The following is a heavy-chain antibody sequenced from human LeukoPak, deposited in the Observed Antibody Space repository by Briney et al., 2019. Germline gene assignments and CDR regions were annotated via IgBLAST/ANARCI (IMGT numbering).Heavy chain of an antibody. Sequence: SETLSLTCTVSGGSISSYHWSWIRQPPGKGLEWIGYIYYSGGTNYNPSLKNRVTISLDTSKNQFSLKLSSVTAADTAVYYCARSELLWFGGVNSGFDYWGQGTLVTVSS. D-gene: IGHD3-10*01. J-gene: IGHJ4*02. V-gene: IGHV4-59*01. CDR1: GGSISSYH. CDR2: IYYSGGT. CDR3: ARSELLWFGGVNSGFDY.